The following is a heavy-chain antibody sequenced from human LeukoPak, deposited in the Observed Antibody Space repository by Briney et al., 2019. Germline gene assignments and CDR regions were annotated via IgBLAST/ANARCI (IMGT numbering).Heavy chain of an antibody. D-gene: IGHD3-10*01. CDR1: GGSISSYY. CDR2: IYTSGTT. V-gene: IGHV4-4*07. CDR3: ARDSGYYTSSFQYYGMDV. Sequence: SETLSLTCTVSGGSISSYYWSWIRQPAGKGLEWIGRIYTSGTTNYNPSLKSRVSMSVDTSKNQFSLHLSSVTAADTAVYYCARDSGYYTSSFQYYGMDVWGQGTTVTVSS. J-gene: IGHJ6*02.